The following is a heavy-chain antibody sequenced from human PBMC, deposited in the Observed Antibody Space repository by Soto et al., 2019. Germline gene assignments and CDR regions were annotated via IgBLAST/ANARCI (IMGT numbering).Heavy chain of an antibody. D-gene: IGHD2-2*01. Sequence: QVQLVESGGGVVQPGRSLRLSCAASGFTFSSYGMHWVRQAPGKGLEWVAVIWYGGSNKYYADSVKGRFTISRDNSKNTLYLQMNSLRAEDTAVYYCARVPPSDYYYYYGMDVWGQGTTVTVSS. J-gene: IGHJ6*02. CDR2: IWYGGSNK. CDR1: GFTFSSYG. CDR3: ARVPPSDYYYYYGMDV. V-gene: IGHV3-33*01.